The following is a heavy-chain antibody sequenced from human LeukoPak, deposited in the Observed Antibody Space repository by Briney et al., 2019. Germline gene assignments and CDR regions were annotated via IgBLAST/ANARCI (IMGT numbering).Heavy chain of an antibody. CDR3: ARSHVSGAHDY. D-gene: IGHD1-26*01. CDR1: GFSLSTTGVD. Sequence: KMSGPTLVNPTQTLTLTSTFSGFSLSTTGVDVGWIRQPTGKALEWLALIYWDDDKRYSPSLKSRLTITKDTSKNQVVLTMTNMDPVDTATYYCARSHVSGAHDYWGQGTLVTVSS. J-gene: IGHJ4*02. CDR2: IYWDDDK. V-gene: IGHV2-5*02.